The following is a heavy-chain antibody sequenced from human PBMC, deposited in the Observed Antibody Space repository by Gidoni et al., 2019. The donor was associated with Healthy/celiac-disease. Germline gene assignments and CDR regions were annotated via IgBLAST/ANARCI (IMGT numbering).Heavy chain of an antibody. CDR3: ARQHHSNYVYYYYGMDV. D-gene: IGHD4-4*01. J-gene: IGHJ6*02. Sequence: EVQLVESGGGLVKPGGSLRLYCAASGFTFSSYSMNWVRQAPGKGLEWVSSISSSSSYIYYADSVKGRFTISRDNAKNSLYLQMNSLRAEDTAVYYCARQHHSNYVYYYYGMDVWGQGTTVTVSS. V-gene: IGHV3-21*01. CDR1: GFTFSSYS. CDR2: ISSSSSYI.